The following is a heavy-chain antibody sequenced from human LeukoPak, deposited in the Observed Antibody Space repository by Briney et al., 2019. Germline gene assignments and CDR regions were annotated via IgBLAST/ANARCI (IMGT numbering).Heavy chain of an antibody. J-gene: IGHJ3*02. CDR3: ARGGYCSGGTCYSLNAFDI. Sequence: GGSLRVSCVASGFTFPSYEMNWVRQAPGKGLEWVSYISSIVSNIYYADSVKGRFTISRDNAKNSLYLQMNSLRAEDTAVYYCARGGYCSGGTCYSLNAFDIWGQGTMVTVSS. D-gene: IGHD2-15*01. CDR2: ISSIVSNI. CDR1: GFTFPSYE. V-gene: IGHV3-48*03.